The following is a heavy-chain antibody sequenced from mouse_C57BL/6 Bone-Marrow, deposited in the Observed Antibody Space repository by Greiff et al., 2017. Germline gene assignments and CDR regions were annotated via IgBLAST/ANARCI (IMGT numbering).Heavy chain of an antibody. CDR1: GYTFTSYD. CDR2: IYPRDGST. Sequence: QVQLQQSGPELVKPGASVKLSCKASGYTFTSYDINWVKQRPGQGLEWIGWIYPRDGSTKYNEKFQGKATLTVDTSSSTAYMERHSLTSEDSAVYFCARDYGSSYWYFDVWGTGTTVTVSS. V-gene: IGHV1-85*01. D-gene: IGHD1-1*01. CDR3: ARDYGSSYWYFDV. J-gene: IGHJ1*03.